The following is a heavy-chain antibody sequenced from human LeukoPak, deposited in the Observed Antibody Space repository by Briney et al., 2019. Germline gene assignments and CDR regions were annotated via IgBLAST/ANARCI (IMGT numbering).Heavy chain of an antibody. CDR1: GFTFSNYW. J-gene: IGHJ6*04. V-gene: IGHV3-7*01. CDR3: ARDDGDV. Sequence: PGGSLRLSCVSSGFTFSNYWMKWVRQAPGKGLEWVASINEDGSGKFSVGSVKDRITISRDNTRNSLDLQINSLTVEDTVIYYCARDDGDVWGTGTTVTVSS. CDR2: INEDGSGK.